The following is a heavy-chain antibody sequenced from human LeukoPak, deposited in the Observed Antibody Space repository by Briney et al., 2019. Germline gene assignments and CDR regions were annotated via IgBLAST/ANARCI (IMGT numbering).Heavy chain of an antibody. D-gene: IGHD3-10*01. Sequence: SETLSLTCTVSGGSISSSTYYWGWIRQPPGKGLEWIGTINYSGSTFYNPSLKSRVTISVDTSKNQFSLMLNSVTAADTALYFCARARLSIVRGITNFDYWAREPWSPSPQ. CDR1: GGSISSSTYY. J-gene: IGHJ4*02. CDR3: ARARLSIVRGITNFDY. V-gene: IGHV4-39*01. CDR2: INYSGST.